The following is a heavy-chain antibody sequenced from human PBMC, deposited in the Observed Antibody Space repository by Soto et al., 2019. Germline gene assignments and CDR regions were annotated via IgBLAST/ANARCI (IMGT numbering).Heavy chain of an antibody. CDR2: IYYSGST. J-gene: IGHJ5*02. Sequence: SETLSLTCTVSGGSISSYYWSWIRQPPGKGLEWIGYIYYSGSTNYNPSLKSRVTISVDTSKNQYSLKLSSVTAADTAVYYCARDAHYSSSWYDWFDPWGQGTLVTVSS. V-gene: IGHV4-59*01. D-gene: IGHD6-13*01. CDR1: GGSISSYY. CDR3: ARDAHYSSSWYDWFDP.